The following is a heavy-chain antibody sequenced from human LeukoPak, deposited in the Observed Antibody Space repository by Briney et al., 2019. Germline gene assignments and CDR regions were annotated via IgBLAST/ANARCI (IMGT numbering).Heavy chain of an antibody. CDR2: IYYSGST. J-gene: IGHJ6*02. CDR1: GGSISSYY. D-gene: IGHD3-10*01. V-gene: IGHV4-59*01. CDR3: ARGLTYYYGSGSSPILYYYYYGMDV. Sequence: SETLSLTCTVSGGSISSYYWSWIRQPPGKGLEWIGYIYYSGSTNYNPSLKSRVTISVDTSKNQFSLKLSSVTAADMAVYYCARGLTYYYGSGSSPILYYYYYGMDVWGQGTTVTVSS.